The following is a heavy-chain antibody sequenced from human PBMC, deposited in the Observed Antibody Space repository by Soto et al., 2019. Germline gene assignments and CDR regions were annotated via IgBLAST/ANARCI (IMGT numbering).Heavy chain of an antibody. D-gene: IGHD5-18*01. Sequence: EVQLEESGGALVQPGRSLRLSCAASGFTFDDYAMHWVRQVLGKGLEWVSSISWNSGNIGYADSVKGRFTTSRDNAKTSLYLQMNSLRPEDTALYYCVRSKGGYSYRTPLDYWGQGTLVTVSS. CDR2: ISWNSGNI. V-gene: IGHV3-9*01. J-gene: IGHJ4*02. CDR3: VRSKGGYSYRTPLDY. CDR1: GFTFDDYA.